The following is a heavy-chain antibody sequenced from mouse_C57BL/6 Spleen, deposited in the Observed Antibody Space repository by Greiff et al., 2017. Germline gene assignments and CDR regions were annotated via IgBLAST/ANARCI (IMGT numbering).Heavy chain of an antibody. CDR2: IHPSASDT. Sequence: QVQLQQPGAELVKPGASVKVSCKASGYTFTSYWMHWVKQRPGQGLEWIGRIHPSASDTNYNQKFKGKATLTVDKSSSTAYMQLSSLTSEDSAVYYCAIGDGGYAMDYWGQGTSVTVSS. CDR1: GYTFTSYW. D-gene: IGHD3-3*01. J-gene: IGHJ4*01. V-gene: IGHV1-74*01. CDR3: AIGDGGYAMDY.